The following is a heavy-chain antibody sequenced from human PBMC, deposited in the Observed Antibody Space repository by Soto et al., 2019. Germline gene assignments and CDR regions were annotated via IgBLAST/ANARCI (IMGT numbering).Heavy chain of an antibody. CDR1: GGSFSGFY. CDR2: INHSGSP. V-gene: IGHV4-34*01. Sequence: PSETLSLTCAVYGGSFSGFYWSWIRQPPGKGLEWIGEINHSGSPNYNPSLKSRVTISIDTSKNQVSLKLSSVTAADTAVYYCARLEDFYFDYWGQGTLVTVSS. CDR3: ARLEDFYFDY. J-gene: IGHJ4*02. D-gene: IGHD2-15*01.